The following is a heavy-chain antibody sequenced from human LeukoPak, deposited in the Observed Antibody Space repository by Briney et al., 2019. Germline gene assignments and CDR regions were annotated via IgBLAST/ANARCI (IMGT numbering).Heavy chain of an antibody. CDR2: ISSSSSYI. Sequence: GGSLRLSCAASGFTFSSYWMHWVRQAPGKGLEWVSSISSSSSYIYYADSVKGRFTISRDNAKNSLYLQMNSLRAEDTAVYYCARGSAVVTSPSDYWGQGTLVTVSS. J-gene: IGHJ4*02. CDR1: GFTFSSYW. V-gene: IGHV3-21*01. CDR3: ARGSAVVTSPSDY. D-gene: IGHD4-23*01.